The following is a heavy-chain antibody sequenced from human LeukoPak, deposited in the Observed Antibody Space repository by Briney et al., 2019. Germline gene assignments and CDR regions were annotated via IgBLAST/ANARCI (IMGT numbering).Heavy chain of an antibody. CDR1: GDSISSSYYY. D-gene: IGHD6-13*01. Sequence: SETLSLTCAVSGDSISSSYYYWGWIRQPPGKGLEWIGTIYYSGSTYYNPSLKSRVTISVDTSKNQFSLKLSSATAADTAVYYCARRGIAAAIDYWGQGTLVTVSS. CDR3: ARRGIAAAIDY. V-gene: IGHV4-39*01. CDR2: IYYSGST. J-gene: IGHJ4*02.